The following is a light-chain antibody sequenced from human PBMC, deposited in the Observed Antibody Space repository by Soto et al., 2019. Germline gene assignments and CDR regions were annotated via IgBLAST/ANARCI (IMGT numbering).Light chain of an antibody. V-gene: IGKV3-20*01. Sequence: EIVLTQSPGTLSLSPGERATLSCRASQSVSNNYLAWYQQKPGQAPRLLIYGASNRATGIPDRFSGSGSGTDFTLTINSLQPEDVATYYCQNYNTVPITFGQGSRLEIK. CDR3: QNYNTVPIT. CDR2: GAS. J-gene: IGKJ5*01. CDR1: QSVSNNY.